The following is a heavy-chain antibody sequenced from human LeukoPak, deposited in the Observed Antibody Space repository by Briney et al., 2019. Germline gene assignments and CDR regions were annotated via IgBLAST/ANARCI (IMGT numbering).Heavy chain of an antibody. CDR3: ARGSEIAAAGTGFYFDY. D-gene: IGHD6-13*01. V-gene: IGHV4-34*01. CDR1: GGSFTGYH. Sequence: PSETLSLTCAVYGGSFTGYHWSWIRQPPGKGLEWIGEINHSGGTNYNPSLKSRVTISVDTSKNQFSLRLSSATAADTAFYYCARGSEIAAAGTGFYFDYWGQGTLVTVSS. CDR2: INHSGGT. J-gene: IGHJ4*02.